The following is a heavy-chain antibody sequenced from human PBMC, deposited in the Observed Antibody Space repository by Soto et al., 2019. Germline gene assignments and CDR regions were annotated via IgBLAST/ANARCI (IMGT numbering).Heavy chain of an antibody. CDR2: IIPIYRAS. Sequence: QVQLVQSEAEVKKPGSSVKVSCKASGGSFGNLAISWVRQAPGQGLEWVAGIIPIYRASNYAEHFRGRISLTLDESTATTYLQLSSLTAEDSAIYYCATDTKAGYNYWFFDLWGRGTQVTVSS. J-gene: IGHJ2*01. CDR1: GGSFGNLA. CDR3: ATDTKAGYNYWFFDL. V-gene: IGHV1-69*01. D-gene: IGHD2-2*02.